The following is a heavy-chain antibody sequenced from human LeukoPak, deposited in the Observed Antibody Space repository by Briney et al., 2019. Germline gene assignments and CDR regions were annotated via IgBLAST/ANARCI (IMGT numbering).Heavy chain of an antibody. CDR1: GFTFRSYS. CDR3: ARDSYGDYERYYYGMDV. D-gene: IGHD4-17*01. CDR2: ISSSSSYI. J-gene: IGHJ6*02. V-gene: IGHV3-21*01. Sequence: GGSLRLSCAASGFTFRSYSMNWVRQAPGKGLEWVSSISSSSSYIYYADSVKGRFTISRDNAKNSLYLQMNSLRAEDTAVYYCARDSYGDYERYYYGMDVWGQGTTVTVSS.